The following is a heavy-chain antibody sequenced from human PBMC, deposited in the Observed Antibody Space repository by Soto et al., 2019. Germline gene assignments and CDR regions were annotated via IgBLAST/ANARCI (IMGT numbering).Heavy chain of an antibody. CDR3: ARAGDLQSTPKYYYGMDV. CDR2: IYYSGST. Sequence: SETLSLTCTVSGGSISSGGYYWSWIRQHPGKGLEWIGYIYYSGSTYYNPSLKSRVTISVDTSKNQFSLKLSSVTAADTAVYYCARAGDLQSTPKYYYGMDVWGQGTTVTVSS. V-gene: IGHV4-31*03. CDR1: GGSISSGGYY. J-gene: IGHJ6*02. D-gene: IGHD3-16*01.